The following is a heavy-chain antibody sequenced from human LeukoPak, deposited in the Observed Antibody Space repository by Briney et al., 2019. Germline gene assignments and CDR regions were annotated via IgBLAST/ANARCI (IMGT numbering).Heavy chain of an antibody. CDR3: ARGDMDYGGNRGYFDY. CDR2: MNPNSGNT. D-gene: IGHD4-23*01. J-gene: IGHJ4*02. Sequence: ASVKVSCKASGYTFTSYDINWVRQATGQGLEWMGWMNPNSGNTGYAQKFQGRVTMTGNTSISTAYMELSSLRSEDTAVYYCARGDMDYGGNRGYFDYWGQGTLVTVSS. CDR1: GYTFTSYD. V-gene: IGHV1-8*01.